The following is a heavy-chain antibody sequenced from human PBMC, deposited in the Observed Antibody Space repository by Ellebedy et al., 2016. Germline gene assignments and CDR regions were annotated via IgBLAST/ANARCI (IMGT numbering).Heavy chain of an antibody. V-gene: IGHV1-18*01. CDR3: ARTRVNYDVLPGLLEPFDF. J-gene: IGHJ4*02. D-gene: IGHD3-9*01. CDR1: GYNFVSHG. CDR2: IGPYNGNT. Sequence: ASVKVSCXTSGYNFVSHGITWVQQGPGQGLEWMAWIGPYNGNTHYKKTLQDRLILTTDTATDTAYMELRGLRSDDTARYFCARTRVNYDVLPGLLEPFDFWGQGTLVTVSS.